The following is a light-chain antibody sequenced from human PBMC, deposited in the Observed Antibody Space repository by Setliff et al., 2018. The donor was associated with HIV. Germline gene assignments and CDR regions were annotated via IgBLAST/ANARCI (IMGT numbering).Light chain of an antibody. V-gene: IGLV2-14*01. CDR3: SSFTSSDTVV. Sequence: QSALTQPPSASGSPGQSVTISCTGTSSDIGRYNYVSWYQQHPGKAPKVIIYEVSNRPSGVSNRFSGSKSGNTASRTISGLQAEDEVDYYCSSFTSSDTVVFGGGTKVTVL. J-gene: IGLJ2*01. CDR2: EVS. CDR1: SSDIGRYNY.